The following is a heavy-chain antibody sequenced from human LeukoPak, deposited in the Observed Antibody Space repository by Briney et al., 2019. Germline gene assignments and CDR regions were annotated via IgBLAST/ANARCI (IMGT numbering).Heavy chain of an antibody. CDR2: IKQDGSEK. Sequence: GGSLRLSCAASGFTFSSYWMSWVRQAPGKGLEWVANIKQDGSEKYYVDSVKGRFTISRDNAKNSLYLQMNSLRAEDTAVYYCARRGVLRFLEWLVYYYYYMDVWGKGTTVTVSS. CDR1: GFTFSSYW. V-gene: IGHV3-7*01. CDR3: ARRGVLRFLEWLVYYYYYMDV. D-gene: IGHD3-3*01. J-gene: IGHJ6*03.